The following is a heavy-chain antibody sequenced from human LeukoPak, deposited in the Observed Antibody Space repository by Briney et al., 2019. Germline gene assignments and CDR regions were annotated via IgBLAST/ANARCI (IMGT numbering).Heavy chain of an antibody. CDR2: IYYSGST. CDR3: ARGGVGGYSYGYEAYYFDY. V-gene: IGHV4-59*01. J-gene: IGHJ4*02. CDR1: GGSFSGYY. Sequence: SETLSLTCAVYGGSFSGYYWSWIRQPPGKGLEWIGYIYYSGSTNYNLSLKSRVTISVDTSKNQFSLKLSSVTAADTAVYYCARGGVGGYSYGYEAYYFDYWGQGTLVTVSS. D-gene: IGHD5-18*01.